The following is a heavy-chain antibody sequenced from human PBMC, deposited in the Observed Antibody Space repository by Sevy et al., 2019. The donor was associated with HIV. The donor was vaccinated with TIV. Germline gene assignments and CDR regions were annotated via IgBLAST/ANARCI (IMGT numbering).Heavy chain of an antibody. CDR3: AKGHAFSTYAALEY. J-gene: IGHJ4*02. CDR1: GFTFDDYA. D-gene: IGHD2-2*01. CDR2: ISSNSATV. Sequence: GGSLRLSCAASGFTFDDYAMSWVRQVPGKGLEWVATISSNSATVNYVDSVKGRFTISRDNAKNSLYLQMYSLRPEDTAFYYCAKGHAFSTYAALEYWGQGALVTVSS. V-gene: IGHV3-9*01.